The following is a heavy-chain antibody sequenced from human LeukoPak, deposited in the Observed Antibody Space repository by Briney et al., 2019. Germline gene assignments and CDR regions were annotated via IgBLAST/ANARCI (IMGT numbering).Heavy chain of an antibody. CDR3: ARGSYYGDYEFDY. J-gene: IGHJ4*02. D-gene: IGHD4-17*01. CDR1: GFTFSRYW. Sequence: GGSLRLSCAASGFTFSRYWMHWVRQAPGKGLVWVSHINSGGSGTSYADSVKGRFTISRDNAKNTLYLQMNSLRAEDTAVYYCARGSYYGDYEFDYWGQGTLVTVSS. V-gene: IGHV3-74*01. CDR2: INSGGSGT.